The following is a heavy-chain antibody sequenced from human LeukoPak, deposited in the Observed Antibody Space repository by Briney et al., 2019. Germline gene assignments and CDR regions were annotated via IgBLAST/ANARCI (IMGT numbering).Heavy chain of an antibody. CDR3: ARDWREYSSGWSRDDAFDI. CDR2: IIPIFGTA. V-gene: IGHV1-69*13. CDR1: GGTFSSYA. D-gene: IGHD6-19*01. Sequence: ASVKVSCKASGGTFSSYAISWVRQAPGRGLEWMGGIIPIFGTANYAQKFQGRVTITADESTSTAYMELSSLRSEDTAVYYCARDWREYSSGWSRDDAFDIWGQGTMVTVSS. J-gene: IGHJ3*02.